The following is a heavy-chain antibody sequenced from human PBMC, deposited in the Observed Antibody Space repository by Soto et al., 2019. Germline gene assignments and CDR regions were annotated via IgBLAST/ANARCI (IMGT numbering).Heavy chain of an antibody. J-gene: IGHJ6*02. CDR2: IIPIFGTA. V-gene: IGHV1-69*12. CDR3: ARHVPTAGYYYGMDV. D-gene: IGHD2-2*01. CDR1: GGTFSSYA. Sequence: QVQLVQSGAEVKKPGSSVKVSCKASGGTFSSYAISWVRQAPGQGLEWMGGIIPIFGTANYAQKFQGGVTIPANESTSTAYMELSSLRSEDTAVYFCARHVPTAGYYYGMDVWGQGTTVTVSS.